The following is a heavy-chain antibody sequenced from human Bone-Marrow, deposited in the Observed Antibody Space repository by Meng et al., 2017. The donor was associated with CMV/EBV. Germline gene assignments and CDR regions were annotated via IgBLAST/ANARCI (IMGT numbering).Heavy chain of an antibody. J-gene: IGHJ6*02. D-gene: IGHD3-22*01. CDR3: AREPKIGLGSGYYFPYYYYYGMDV. CDR2: IYYSGSI. CDR1: GGSISSSSYY. Sequence: SETLSLTCTVSGGSISSSSYYWGWIRQPPGKGLEWIGSIYYSGSIYYNPSLKSRVTISVDTSKNQFSLKLSSVTAADTAVYYCAREPKIGLGSGYYFPYYYYYGMDVWGQGTTVTVSS. V-gene: IGHV4-39*07.